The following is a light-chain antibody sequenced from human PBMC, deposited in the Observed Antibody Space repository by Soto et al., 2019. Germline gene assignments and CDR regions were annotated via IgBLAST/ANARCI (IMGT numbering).Light chain of an antibody. Sequence: DLQMTQSPSSLSASVGDRVTITCRASQSIASYLNWYQQKPVKAPKILIYAASNLESGVPSRFRGSTSGADFTLTINILQPEVFATYYCQQSYSAPFTCGQGTKVES. CDR3: QQSYSAPFT. J-gene: IGKJ2*01. V-gene: IGKV1-39*01. CDR1: QSIASY. CDR2: AAS.